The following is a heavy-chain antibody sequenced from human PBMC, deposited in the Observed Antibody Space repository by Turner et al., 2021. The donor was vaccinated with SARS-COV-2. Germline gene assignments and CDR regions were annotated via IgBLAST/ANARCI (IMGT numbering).Heavy chain of an antibody. J-gene: IGHJ4*02. CDR1: GFTFSSYA. CDR3: AKVASNPGDYFDY. D-gene: IGHD4-17*01. V-gene: IGHV3-23*01. Sequence: EVQLLESGGGLVQPGGSLRLSCAASGFTFSSYAMSWVRQARGKGGEWVSGSSGSGGSTYYADAVKGRFTISRDNSKNTLYLQMNSLRAEDTAVYYCAKVASNPGDYFDYWGQGTLVTVSS. CDR2: SSGSGGST.